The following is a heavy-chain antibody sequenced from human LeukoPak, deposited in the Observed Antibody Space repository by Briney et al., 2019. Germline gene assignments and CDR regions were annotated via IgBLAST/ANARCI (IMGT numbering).Heavy chain of an antibody. CDR1: GFTFSSYW. CDR3: ARALLYSGSVRPAFDI. D-gene: IGHD1-26*01. Sequence: GGSLRLSCAASGFTFSSYWMSWVRQAPGKGLEWVANIKQDGSEKYYVDSVKGRFTISRDNAKNSLYLQMNSLRAEDTAVYYCARALLYSGSVRPAFDIWGQGTMVTVSS. CDR2: IKQDGSEK. J-gene: IGHJ3*02. V-gene: IGHV3-7*01.